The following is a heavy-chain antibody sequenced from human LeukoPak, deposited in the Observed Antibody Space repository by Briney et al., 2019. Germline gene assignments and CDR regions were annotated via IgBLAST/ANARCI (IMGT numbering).Heavy chain of an antibody. CDR1: GYTFTVYY. CDR2: INPGSGGT. V-gene: IGHV1-2*02. Sequence: ASVKVSCKASGYTFTVYYMHWVRQAPGQGLEWMGWINPGSGGTNYAQKFQGRVTMTRDTSISTAYMDLYRLTSDDTAVCYCARSVLTAYLINDYWGQGTLVTVSS. CDR3: ARSVLTAYLINDY. D-gene: IGHD3-9*01. J-gene: IGHJ4*02.